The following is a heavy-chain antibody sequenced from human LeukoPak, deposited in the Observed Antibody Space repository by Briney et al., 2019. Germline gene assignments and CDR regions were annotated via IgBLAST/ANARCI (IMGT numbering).Heavy chain of an antibody. CDR1: GVSISSNY. J-gene: IGHJ4*02. Sequence: SETLSLTCTVSGVSISSNYWSWIRQPPGKGLEWIGHIYNGGSTNYNPSLKSRVTISVDTSKNQFSLKLTSVTAADTAVYYCATLRDGYEFDYWGQGTLVTVSS. D-gene: IGHD5-24*01. CDR3: ATLRDGYEFDY. CDR2: IYNGGST. V-gene: IGHV4-59*01.